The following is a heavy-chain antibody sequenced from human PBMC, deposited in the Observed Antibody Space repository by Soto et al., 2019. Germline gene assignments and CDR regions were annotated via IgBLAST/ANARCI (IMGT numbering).Heavy chain of an antibody. V-gene: IGHV3-23*01. D-gene: IGHD3-3*02. CDR2: ISGSGGST. CDR1: GFTFSSYA. CDR3: AKDHFWSGYYRYYFDY. Sequence: EVQLLESGGGLVQPGGSLRLSCAASGFTFSSYAMSWVRQAPGKGLEWVSAISGSGGSTYYADSVKGRFTISRDNSKNTLYLQMNSLRAEDTAVYYCAKDHFWSGYYRYYFDYRGQGTLVTVSS. J-gene: IGHJ4*02.